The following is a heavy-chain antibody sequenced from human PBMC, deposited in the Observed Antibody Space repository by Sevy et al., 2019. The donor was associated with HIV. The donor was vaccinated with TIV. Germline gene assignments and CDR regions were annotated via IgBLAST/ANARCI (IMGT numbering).Heavy chain of an antibody. J-gene: IGHJ3*02. CDR3: ARGRRYYGSGTNAFDI. CDR2: IGTAGDP. CDR1: GFTFSSYD. D-gene: IGHD3-10*01. V-gene: IGHV3-13*05. Sequence: AGSLRLSCAASGFTFSSYDMHWVRQATGKDLEWVSAIGTAGDPYYPGSVKGRFTISRENAKNSLYLQMNSLRAGDTAVYYCARGRRYYGSGTNAFDIWGQGTMVTVSS.